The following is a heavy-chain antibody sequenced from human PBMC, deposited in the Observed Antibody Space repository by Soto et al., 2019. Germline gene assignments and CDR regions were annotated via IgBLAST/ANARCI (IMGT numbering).Heavy chain of an antibody. D-gene: IGHD5-12*01. Sequence: QVQLQESGPGLVKPSQTLSLTCTVSGGSISSGGYYWSWIGQHPGKGLEWIGYIYYSGSTYYNPSLKSRVTISVDTSKNQFSLKLSSVTAADTAVYYCARAGHSRLPYYFDYWGQGTLVTVSS. CDR1: GGSISSGGYY. CDR3: ARAGHSRLPYYFDY. V-gene: IGHV4-31*03. J-gene: IGHJ4*02. CDR2: IYYSGST.